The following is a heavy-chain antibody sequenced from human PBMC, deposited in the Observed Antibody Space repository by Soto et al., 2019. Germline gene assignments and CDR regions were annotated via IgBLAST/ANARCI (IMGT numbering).Heavy chain of an antibody. D-gene: IGHD6-13*01. Sequence: QITLKESGPTLVKPTQTLTLTCTFSGFSLSTSGVAVGWIRQPPGKALECLALIYWDDNKRYRPSLQSRITPXXDTSKNQVVLTMTTTDPVDTATYYCAHRSSSSYDYWGQGILVTVSS. CDR3: AHRSSSSYDY. J-gene: IGHJ4*02. CDR2: IYWDDNK. CDR1: GFSLSTSGVA. V-gene: IGHV2-5*02.